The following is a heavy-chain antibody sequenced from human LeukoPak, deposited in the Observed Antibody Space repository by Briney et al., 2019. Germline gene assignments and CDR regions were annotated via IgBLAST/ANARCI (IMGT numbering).Heavy chain of an antibody. V-gene: IGHV3-30*03. CDR2: ISYGGSNK. CDR1: GFTFSSYG. Sequence: QPGGSLRLSCAASGFTFSSYGMHWVRQAPGKGLEWVAVISYGGSNKYYADSVKGRFTISRENSKNQVYLQMKSLRAEDTAVYYCARDGENQGLLWFGELYYFDYWGQGTLVTVSS. D-gene: IGHD3-10*01. J-gene: IGHJ4*02. CDR3: ARDGENQGLLWFGELYYFDY.